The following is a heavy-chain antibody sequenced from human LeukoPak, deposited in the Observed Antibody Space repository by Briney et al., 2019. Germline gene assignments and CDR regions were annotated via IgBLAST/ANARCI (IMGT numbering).Heavy chain of an antibody. Sequence: GGSLRLSCAASGFVFSSYRMNWVRQAPGKGLEWVSSISSNGDYIDYTDSVKGRFTMSRDNAKNSLYLQLSSLRAEDTAVYYCARDRDSRWDFDLWGRGTLVTVSS. CDR1: GFVFSSYR. D-gene: IGHD3-22*01. CDR2: ISSNGDYI. CDR3: ARDRDSRWDFDL. J-gene: IGHJ2*01. V-gene: IGHV3-21*01.